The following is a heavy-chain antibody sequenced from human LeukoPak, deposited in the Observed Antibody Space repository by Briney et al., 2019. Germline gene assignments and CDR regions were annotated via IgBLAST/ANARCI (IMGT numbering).Heavy chain of an antibody. D-gene: IGHD3-16*01. J-gene: IGHJ6*02. CDR3: ARGGGLDV. CDR2: IYGDDNT. Sequence: PGGSLRLSCAASGFTVSSNYISWVRQAPGKGLEWVSLIYGDDNTYYADSVKGRFTIFRDNAKNSLYLQMSNLRAEDTAVYFCARGGGLDVWGQGATVTVSS. V-gene: IGHV3-53*01. CDR1: GFTVSSNY.